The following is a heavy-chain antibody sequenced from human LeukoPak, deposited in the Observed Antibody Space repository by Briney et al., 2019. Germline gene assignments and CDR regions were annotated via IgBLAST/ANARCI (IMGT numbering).Heavy chain of an antibody. CDR3: ARARDYYDSSGYYPIHHYFDY. CDR2: IIPILGIA. Sequence: ASVKVSCKASGGTFSSYAISWVRQAPGQGLEWMGRIIPILGIANYAQKFQGRVTITADKSTSTAYMELSSLRSEDTAVYYCARARDYYDSSGYYPIHHYFDYWGQGTLVTVSS. D-gene: IGHD3-22*01. J-gene: IGHJ4*02. V-gene: IGHV1-69*04. CDR1: GGTFSSYA.